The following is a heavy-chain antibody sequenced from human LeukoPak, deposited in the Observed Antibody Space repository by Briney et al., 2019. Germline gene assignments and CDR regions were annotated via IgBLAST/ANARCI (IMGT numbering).Heavy chain of an antibody. Sequence: SVKVSCKASGGTFSSYAISWARQAPGQGLEWMGGIIPIFGTANYAQKFQGRVTITADESTSTAYVELSSLRSEDTAVYYCVRDGEGVAISVNYWFDPWGQGTLVTVSS. D-gene: IGHD3-10*01. CDR2: IIPIFGTA. CDR1: GGTFSSYA. CDR3: VRDGEGVAISVNYWFDP. J-gene: IGHJ5*02. V-gene: IGHV1-69*01.